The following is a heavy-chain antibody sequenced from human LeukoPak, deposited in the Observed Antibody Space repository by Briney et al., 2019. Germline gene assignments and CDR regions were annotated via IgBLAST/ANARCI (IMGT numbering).Heavy chain of an antibody. CDR1: GASFSGYY. V-gene: IGHV4-34*01. Sequence: KPSETLSLTCAAYGASFSGYYWSWIRQPPGKGLGWTEEINHSGSTNYKPSLKSRVTISVDTSKIQFSLKLSSVTAAEKAVYYCARQEAADYDFWSGPDLNWFDPWGQGTLVTVSS. D-gene: IGHD3-3*01. J-gene: IGHJ5*02. CDR2: INHSGST. CDR3: ARQEAADYDFWSGPDLNWFDP.